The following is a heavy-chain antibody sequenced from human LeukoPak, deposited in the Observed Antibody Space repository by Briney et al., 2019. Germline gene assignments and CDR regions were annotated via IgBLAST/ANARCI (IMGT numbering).Heavy chain of an antibody. J-gene: IGHJ5*02. CDR3: ARTYSYGHHWFDP. V-gene: IGHV5-51*01. D-gene: IGHD5-18*01. Sequence: GESLKISCKGSGYSLTSYWIGWVRQMPGKGLEWMGIIYPGDSDTRYSPSFQGQVTISADKSISTAYLQWSSLKASETAMYYCARTYSYGHHWFDPWGQGTLVTVSS. CDR2: IYPGDSDT. CDR1: GYSLTSYW.